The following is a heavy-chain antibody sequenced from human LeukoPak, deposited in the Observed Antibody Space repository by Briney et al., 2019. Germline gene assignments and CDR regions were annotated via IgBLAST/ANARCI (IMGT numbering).Heavy chain of an antibody. V-gene: IGHV1-2*04. Sequence: GGSLRLSCAASGFTFSSYAMHWVRQAPGQGLEWMGWINPNSGGTNYAQKFQGWVTMTRDTSISTAYMELSRLRSDDTAVYYCARSRDSSSWYWDYWGQGTLVTVSS. CDR3: ARSRDSSSWYWDY. CDR2: INPNSGGT. CDR1: GFTFSSYA. D-gene: IGHD6-13*01. J-gene: IGHJ4*02.